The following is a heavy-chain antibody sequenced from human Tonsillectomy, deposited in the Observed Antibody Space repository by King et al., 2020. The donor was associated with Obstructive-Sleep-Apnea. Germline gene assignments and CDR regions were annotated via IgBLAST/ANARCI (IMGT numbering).Heavy chain of an antibody. D-gene: IGHD3-10*01. J-gene: IGHJ6*02. CDR2: ISYDGSNK. CDR3: ARGRRGIPGPGIIITTHGMDV. Sequence: VQLVESGGGVVQTGRSLRLSCAASGFTFSSYAMHWVRQAPGKGLEWVAVISYDGSNKYYGDSVKGRFTISRDNSKNTLCLQMNSLRAEDTAVYYCARGRRGIPGPGIIITTHGMDVWGQGTTVTVSS. V-gene: IGHV3-30*04. CDR1: GFTFSSYA.